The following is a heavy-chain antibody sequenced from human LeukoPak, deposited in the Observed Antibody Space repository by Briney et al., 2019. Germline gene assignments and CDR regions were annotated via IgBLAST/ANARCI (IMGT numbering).Heavy chain of an antibody. J-gene: IGHJ3*02. Sequence: PGGSLRLSCAASGFTFSSYAMSWVRQAPGKGLEWVSAISGSGGSTYYADSVKGRFTISRDNSKNTLYVQMNSLRAEDTDVYYCAKDLLTPRRSGYYNHDALDIWGQGTMVTVSS. V-gene: IGHV3-23*01. CDR1: GFTFSSYA. D-gene: IGHD3-22*01. CDR3: AKDLLTPRRSGYYNHDALDI. CDR2: ISGSGGST.